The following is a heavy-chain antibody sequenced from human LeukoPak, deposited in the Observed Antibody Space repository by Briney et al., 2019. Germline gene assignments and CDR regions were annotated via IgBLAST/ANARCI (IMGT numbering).Heavy chain of an antibody. Sequence: SETLSLTCTVSGGSVSSGNYYWSWIRQPPGKGLEWIGYIYSSGITNYNPSLKSRVTISVDTSKNQFSLKLSSATAADTAVYYCARRASGSGSYYWGQGTLVTVSS. J-gene: IGHJ4*02. V-gene: IGHV4-61*01. CDR2: IYSSGIT. D-gene: IGHD3-10*01. CDR1: GGSVSSGNYY. CDR3: ARRASGSGSYY.